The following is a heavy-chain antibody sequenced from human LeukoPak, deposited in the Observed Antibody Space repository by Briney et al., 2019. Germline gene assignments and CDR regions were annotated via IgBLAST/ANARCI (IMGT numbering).Heavy chain of an antibody. CDR1: GYSISSGYY. J-gene: IGHJ4*02. V-gene: IGHV4-38-2*02. CDR2: IYHSGST. Sequence: KPSETLSLTCTVSGYSISSGYYWGWIRQPPGKGLEWIGSIYHSGSTYYNPSLKSRVTISVDTSKNQFSLKLSSVTAADTAVYYCARFQSGYPYDYWGQGTLVTVSS. CDR3: ARFQSGYPYDY. D-gene: IGHD3-3*01.